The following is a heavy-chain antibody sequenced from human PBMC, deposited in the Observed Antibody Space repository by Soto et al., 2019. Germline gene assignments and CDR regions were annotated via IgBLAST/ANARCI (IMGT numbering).Heavy chain of an antibody. Sequence: QVQLVQSGAEMKKPGSSVKVSCQSSGGTFNTYAMNWVRQDPGQGPEWMGDISPMFVAANYAPKFQGRVTITADESTGTSYMQLSSLTSEHTALYFCAREVQVHTPAFVYWGQGTLVTVSS. CDR1: GGTFNTYA. CDR2: ISPMFVAA. V-gene: IGHV1-69*19. CDR3: AREVQVHTPAFVY. J-gene: IGHJ4*02. D-gene: IGHD3-10*01.